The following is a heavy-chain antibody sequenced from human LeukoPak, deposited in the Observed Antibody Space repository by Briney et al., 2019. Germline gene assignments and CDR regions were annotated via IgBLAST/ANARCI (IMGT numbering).Heavy chain of an antibody. V-gene: IGHV3-33*01. D-gene: IGHD1-14*01. CDR1: GFTFSNYG. Sequence: GGSLRLSCAASGFTFSNYGTHWVRQAPGKGLEWVAVIWYDGSNKYYADSVKGRFTISRDNSKNTLYLQMNTLRAEDTAVYYCARETGFYWGQGTLVTVSS. J-gene: IGHJ4*02. CDR2: IWYDGSNK. CDR3: ARETGFY.